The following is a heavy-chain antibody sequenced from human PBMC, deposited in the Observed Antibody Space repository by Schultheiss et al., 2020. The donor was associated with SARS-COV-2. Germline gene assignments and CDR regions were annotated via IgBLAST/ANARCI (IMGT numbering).Heavy chain of an antibody. V-gene: IGHV1-58*02. J-gene: IGHJ6*02. D-gene: IGHD5-18*01. CDR1: GFTFTSSA. Sequence: SVKVSCKASGFTFTSSAMQLVRQARGQRLEWIGWIVVGSGNTNYAQKFQERVTITRDMSTSTAYMELSSLRSEDTAVYYCAADGGYSYGFGYYGMDVWGQGTTVTVSS. CDR2: IVVGSGNT. CDR3: AADGGYSYGFGYYGMDV.